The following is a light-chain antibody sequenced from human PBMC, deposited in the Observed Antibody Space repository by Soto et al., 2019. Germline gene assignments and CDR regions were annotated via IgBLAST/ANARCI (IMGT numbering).Light chain of an antibody. CDR2: NNN. CDR3: ATWDEGLNGWV. J-gene: IGLJ3*02. V-gene: IGLV1-44*01. Sequence: QSVVTQPPSASGTPGQRVTLSFSGRSSNIGSNAVNWYRQFPGRAPNVLIYNNNERPSGVPDRFSGSKSGTSASLAISGLQSDDEADYYCATWDEGLNGWVFGGGTKLTVL. CDR1: SSNIGSNA.